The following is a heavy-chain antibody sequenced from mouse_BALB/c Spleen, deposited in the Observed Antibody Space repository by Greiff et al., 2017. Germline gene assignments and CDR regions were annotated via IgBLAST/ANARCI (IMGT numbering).Heavy chain of an antibody. Sequence: EVKLMESGGGLVKPGGSLKLSCAASGFTFSSYAMSWVRQSPEKRLEWVAEISSGGSYTYYPDTVTGRFTISRDNAKNTLYLEMSSLRSEDTAMYYCARGYDWYFDVWGAGTTVTVSS. J-gene: IGHJ1*01. D-gene: IGHD2-14*01. V-gene: IGHV5-9-4*01. CDR1: GFTFSSYA. CDR2: ISSGGSYT. CDR3: ARGYDWYFDV.